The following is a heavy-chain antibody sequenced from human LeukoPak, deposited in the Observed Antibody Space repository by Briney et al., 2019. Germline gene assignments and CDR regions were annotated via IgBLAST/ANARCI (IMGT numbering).Heavy chain of an antibody. J-gene: IGHJ4*02. CDR3: AIAVVVPAAMFYFDY. D-gene: IGHD2-2*01. Sequence: SQTLSLTCTVSGGSISGGSYYWSWIRQPAGKGLEWIGRIYTSGSTNYNPSLKSRVTISVDTSKNQFTLKLSSVTAADTAVYYCAIAVVVPAAMFYFDYWGQGTLVTVSS. CDR1: GGSISGGSYY. V-gene: IGHV4-61*02. CDR2: IYTSGST.